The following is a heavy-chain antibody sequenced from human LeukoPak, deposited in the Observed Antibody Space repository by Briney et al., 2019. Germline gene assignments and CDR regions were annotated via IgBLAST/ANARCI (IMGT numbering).Heavy chain of an antibody. V-gene: IGHV4-34*01. CDR3: ARGNEIVLVVYAIWWFDP. J-gene: IGHJ5*02. CDR2: INHSGST. Sequence: SETLSLTCAVYGGSFSGYYWSWIRQPPGKGLEWIGEINHSGSTNYNPSLKSRVTISVGTSKNQFSLKLSSVTAADTAVYYCARGNEIVLVVYAIWWFDPWGQGTLVTVSS. D-gene: IGHD2-8*02. CDR1: GGSFSGYY.